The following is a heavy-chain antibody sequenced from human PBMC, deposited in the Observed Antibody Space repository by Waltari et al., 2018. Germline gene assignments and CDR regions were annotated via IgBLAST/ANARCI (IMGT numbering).Heavy chain of an antibody. Sequence: QVQLQESGPGLVRPSETRSLPCSVSGGSMRSYYWSWIRQPPGKSLEWVGYIYHDGGTNYNPSLKNRVTIAVDTCKNQFSLKLSSVTAADAAVYFCSRGDYEFWSPHDYYMDVWRKGTTVTISS. J-gene: IGHJ6*03. CDR2: IYHDGGT. V-gene: IGHV4-59*01. CDR1: GGSMRSYY. CDR3: SRGDYEFWSPHDYYMDV. D-gene: IGHD3-3*01.